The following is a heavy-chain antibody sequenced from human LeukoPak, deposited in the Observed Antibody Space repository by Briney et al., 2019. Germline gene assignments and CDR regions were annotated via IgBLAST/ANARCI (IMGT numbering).Heavy chain of an antibody. CDR3: ARWRGSGYYSDY. CDR2: ISYDGSNK. V-gene: IGHV3-30-3*01. J-gene: IGHJ4*02. D-gene: IGHD3-22*01. CDR1: GFTVSSNY. Sequence: GGSLRLSCAASGFTVSSNYMSWVRQAPGKGLEWVAVISYDGSNKYYADSVKGRFTISRDNSKNTLYLQMNSLRAEDTAVYYCARWRGSGYYSDYWGQGTLVTVSS.